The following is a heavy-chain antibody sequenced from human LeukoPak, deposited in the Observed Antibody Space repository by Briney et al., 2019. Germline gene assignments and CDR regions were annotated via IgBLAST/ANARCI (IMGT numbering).Heavy chain of an antibody. Sequence: GASVTVSCKLSGNTLRELPIQWVRQAGGKGLEWMAGFDPENAEIVYAQKFQGRVTMTEDTSTNTAYMELTSLTSDDTAVYYCATRGSDFWSGFDFWGQGTQVTVSS. CDR2: FDPENAEI. CDR3: ATRGSDFWSGFDF. J-gene: IGHJ4*02. V-gene: IGHV1-24*01. CDR1: GNTLRELP. D-gene: IGHD3-3*01.